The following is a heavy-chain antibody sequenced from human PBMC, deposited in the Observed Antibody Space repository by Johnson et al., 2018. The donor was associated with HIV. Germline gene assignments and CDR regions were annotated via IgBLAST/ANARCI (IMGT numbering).Heavy chain of an antibody. CDR2: ISTITNTV. J-gene: IGHJ3*01. Sequence: LEWVSYISTITNTVFYAGSVKGRFTISRDNSKNTLWLQMNSLRADDTAVYYCARSGSDSSGYYADLVLGAFDFCGQGTMVTVSS. CDR3: ARSGSDSSGYYADLVLGAFDF. V-gene: IGHV3-48*01. D-gene: IGHD3-22*01.